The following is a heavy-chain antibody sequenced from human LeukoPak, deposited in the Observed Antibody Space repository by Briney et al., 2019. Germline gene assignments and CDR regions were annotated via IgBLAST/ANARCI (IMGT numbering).Heavy chain of an antibody. D-gene: IGHD6-13*01. Sequence: SETLSLTCTVSGGSISSYYWSWIRQPPGKGLEWIGYIYYSGSTNYNPSLKSRVTISVDTSKNQFSLKLSSVTAADTAVYYCAGSSSSWYRPEIDYWGQGTLVTVSS. CDR1: GGSISSYY. J-gene: IGHJ4*02. V-gene: IGHV4-59*08. CDR2: IYYSGST. CDR3: AGSSSSWYRPEIDY.